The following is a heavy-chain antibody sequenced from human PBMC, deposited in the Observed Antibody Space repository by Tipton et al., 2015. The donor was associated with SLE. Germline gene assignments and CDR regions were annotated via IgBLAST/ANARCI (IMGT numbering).Heavy chain of an antibody. V-gene: IGHV4-39*01. D-gene: IGHD3-3*01. CDR3: ASDSGVDYYMDV. CDR1: GGSISSSSYY. Sequence: LRLSCTVSGGSISSSSYYWGWIRQPPGTGLEWIGSMYYSGSTYYNPSLKGRVTISVDTSKKQFSLKLTSVTAADTAVFYCASDSGVDYYMDVWGKGTTVTVSS. J-gene: IGHJ6*03. CDR2: MYYSGST.